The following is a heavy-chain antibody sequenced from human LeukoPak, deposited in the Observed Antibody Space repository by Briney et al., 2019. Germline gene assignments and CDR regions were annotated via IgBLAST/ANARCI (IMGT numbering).Heavy chain of an antibody. CDR3: AKATSPYYYYYMDV. CDR2: ISWNSGSI. V-gene: IGHV3-9*01. CDR1: GFTFDDYA. Sequence: GGSLRLSCAASGFTFDDYAMHWVRQAPGKGLEGVSGISWNSGSIGYADSVKGRFTISRDNAKNSLYLQMNSLRAEDTALYYCAKATSPYYYYYMDVWGKGTTVTISS. J-gene: IGHJ6*03.